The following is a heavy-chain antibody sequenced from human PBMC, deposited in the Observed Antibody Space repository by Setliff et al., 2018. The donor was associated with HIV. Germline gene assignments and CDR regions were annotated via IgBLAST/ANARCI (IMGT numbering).Heavy chain of an antibody. V-gene: IGHV3-11*01. Sequence: GGSLRLSCAASGFTFSDSYMTWIRQAPGKGLEWISYISDTGNVNYADSVRGRFTISRDNAKNSLYVQMNSLRVEDTAVYFCARVHRGGVGRQHWRSFDYWGQGTLVTVSS. D-gene: IGHD1-1*01. CDR2: ISDTGNV. J-gene: IGHJ4*02. CDR1: GFTFSDSY. CDR3: ARVHRGGVGRQHWRSFDY.